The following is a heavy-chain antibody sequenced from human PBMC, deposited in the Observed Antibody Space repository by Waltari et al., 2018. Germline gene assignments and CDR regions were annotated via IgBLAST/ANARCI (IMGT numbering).Heavy chain of an antibody. J-gene: IGHJ5*01. V-gene: IGHV3-30*18. CDR1: GFDFGSYG. D-gene: IGHD2-21*01. CDR2: ISYGGMIK. CDR3: AKEAYFANNNYHDS. Sequence: QVQLVESGGGVVQSGGSLRLACAASGFDFGSYGLHWVRQTPARGLELVALISYGGMIKEYADSVRGRFSISRDDSGRILYLQMDSLRVEDTAVYYCAKEAYFANNNYHDSWGQGTRVTVTS.